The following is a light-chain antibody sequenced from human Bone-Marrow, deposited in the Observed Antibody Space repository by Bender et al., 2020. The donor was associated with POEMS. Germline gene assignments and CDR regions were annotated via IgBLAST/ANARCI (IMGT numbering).Light chain of an antibody. Sequence: QSALTQPPSASGSPGQSVTISCTGTSSDVGGYNFVSWYQQHPDKAPTLMIYDVTNRPSGVSNRFSGSKSGNTASLTISRLQAEDEADYYCSSYTSSRTWVFGGGTKLTVL. CDR3: SSYTSSRTWV. V-gene: IGLV2-14*03. CDR2: DVT. J-gene: IGLJ3*02. CDR1: SSDVGGYNF.